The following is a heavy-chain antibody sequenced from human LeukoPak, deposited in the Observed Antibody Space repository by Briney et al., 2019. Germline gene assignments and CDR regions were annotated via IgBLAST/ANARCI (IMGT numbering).Heavy chain of an antibody. CDR3: AKGSGSYRFDY. Sequence: GESLRLSCGASGFTFSSSAMSWVRQAPGKGLEWVSRISPSGDTAYYASSVKGRFTISRDNSKNTLYLQMNSLRAEDTAVYYCAKGSGSYRFDYWGQGTLVTVSS. CDR2: ISPSGDTA. V-gene: IGHV3-23*01. J-gene: IGHJ4*02. D-gene: IGHD1-26*01. CDR1: GFTFSSSA.